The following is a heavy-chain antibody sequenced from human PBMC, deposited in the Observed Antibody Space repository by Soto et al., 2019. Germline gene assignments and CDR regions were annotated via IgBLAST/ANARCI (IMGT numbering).Heavy chain of an antibody. Sequence: LEILSLTCAVYGGSFSDSGYYWTWIRQPPGKGLEWIGEIDEGGGANYNPSLKNRVTISVDMSKNQFSLKVNSVSAADTAIYFCSRGRDSYKMGNSWGQGTLVTVSS. D-gene: IGHD1-1*01. CDR3: SRGRDSYKMGNS. V-gene: IGHV4-34*01. J-gene: IGHJ4*02. CDR1: GGSFSDSGYY. CDR2: IDEGGGA.